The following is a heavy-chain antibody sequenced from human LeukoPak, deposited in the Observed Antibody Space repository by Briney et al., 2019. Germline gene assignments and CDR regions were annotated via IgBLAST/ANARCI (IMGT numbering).Heavy chain of an antibody. J-gene: IGHJ3*02. CDR2: ISAYNGNT. CDR1: GYTFTSYG. Sequence: ASVKVSCKASGYTFTSYGISWVRQAPGQGLEWMGWISAYNGNTNYAQKLQGRATMTTDTSTSTAYMELRSLRSDDTAVYYCARGGLGYCSGGSCYSDKPAAFDIWGQGTMVTVSS. CDR3: ARGGLGYCSGGSCYSDKPAAFDI. V-gene: IGHV1-18*01. D-gene: IGHD2-15*01.